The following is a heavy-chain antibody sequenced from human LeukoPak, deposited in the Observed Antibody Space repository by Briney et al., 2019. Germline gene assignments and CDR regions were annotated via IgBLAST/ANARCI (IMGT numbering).Heavy chain of an antibody. D-gene: IGHD6-25*01. V-gene: IGHV3-9*01. CDR2: ISWNSGSI. J-gene: IGHJ4*02. Sequence: GWSLRLSCAASGFTFDDYGMHLVRLAPGKGLEWVSVISWNSGSIGYAHSVKGRFTISRDNAKNPLYLQMNSLRAEDTALYYCAKGRIAADYWGQGTLVTVTS. CDR1: GFTFDDYG. CDR3: AKGRIAADY.